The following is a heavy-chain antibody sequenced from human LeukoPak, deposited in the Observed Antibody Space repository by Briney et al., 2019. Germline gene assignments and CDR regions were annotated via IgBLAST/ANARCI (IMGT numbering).Heavy chain of an antibody. J-gene: IGHJ4*02. D-gene: IGHD3-10*01. CDR3: ARLGRFIRVDYFDY. CDR2: ISGSGSTI. Sequence: GGSLRLSCATSGFPFSGYSMTWVRQAPGKGLEWVAYISGSGSTIYYADSVKGRFTISRDNDKSSVSLQMNSLRGEDTAVYFCARLGRFIRVDYFDYWGQGILVTVSS. V-gene: IGHV3-48*01. CDR1: GFPFSGYS.